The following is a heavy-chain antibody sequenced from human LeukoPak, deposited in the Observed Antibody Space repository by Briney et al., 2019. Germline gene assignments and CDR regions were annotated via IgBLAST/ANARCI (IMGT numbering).Heavy chain of an antibody. J-gene: IGHJ3*01. CDR2: LCPGDSES. D-gene: IGHD5-24*01. CDR3: VRSLRDGYHDAFDV. CDR1: GYTFTTYW. V-gene: IGHV5-51*01. Sequence: GESLKIFCKGSGYTFTTYWIGWVRQIPRTGLEWVEILCPGDSESRYSPSFQCQVTISAEKSISTAYLQWSSLQASDTAMYYCVRSLRDGYHDAFDVWGQGTMVTVSS.